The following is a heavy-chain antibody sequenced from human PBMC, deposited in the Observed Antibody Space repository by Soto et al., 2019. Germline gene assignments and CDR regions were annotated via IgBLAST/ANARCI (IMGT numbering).Heavy chain of an antibody. Sequence: RASVRVSCQASGYTFTSYSMHWVRQAPGQRLEWMGWINAGNGNTQYSQKFQGRVTITRDASASTAYMELRSLRSEDPAVYYCAREQVPAVGVVVWFEPWGQGALVTFAS. V-gene: IGHV1-3*01. CDR3: AREQVPAVGVVVWFEP. CDR1: GYTFTSYS. CDR2: INAGNGNT. D-gene: IGHD2-2*01. J-gene: IGHJ5*02.